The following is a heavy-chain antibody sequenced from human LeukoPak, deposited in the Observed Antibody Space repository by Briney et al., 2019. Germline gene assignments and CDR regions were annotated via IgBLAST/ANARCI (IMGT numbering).Heavy chain of an antibody. CDR1: GGTFSSYA. CDR2: IIPILGIA. CDR3: ARAHLPGIAAAGADY. J-gene: IGHJ4*02. D-gene: IGHD6-13*01. V-gene: IGHV1-69*04. Sequence: SVKVSCKASGGTFSSYAISWVRQAPGQGLEWMGRIIPILGIANYAQKFQGRVTITADKSTSTAYMELSSLRSEDTAVYYCARAHLPGIAAAGADYWGQGTLVTVSS.